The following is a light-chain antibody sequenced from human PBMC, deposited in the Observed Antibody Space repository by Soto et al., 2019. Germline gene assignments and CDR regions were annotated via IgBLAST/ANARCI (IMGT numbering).Light chain of an antibody. CDR3: QQYGSSPWT. V-gene: IGKV3-20*01. CDR2: GAS. CDR1: QSVSSSY. J-gene: IGKJ1*01. Sequence: EIVLKQSPGTLSLSPGERATLSCRASQSVSSSYLAWYQQKPGQAPGLLIYGASSRATGIPDRFSGSGSGTDFTLTISRLEPEDFAVYYCQQYGSSPWTFGQGTKVDI.